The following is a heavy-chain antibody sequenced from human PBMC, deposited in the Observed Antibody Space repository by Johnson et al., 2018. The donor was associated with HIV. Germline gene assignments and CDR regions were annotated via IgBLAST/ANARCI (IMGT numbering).Heavy chain of an antibody. J-gene: IGHJ3*02. CDR1: GFTISTFW. CDR2: SSGDGSSS. CDR3: ARAQLLADDAFNN. D-gene: IGHD6-6*01. Sequence: VQLVESGGGVVQPGGSLRLSCAASGFTISTFWMHWVRQAPGKRLMWVSRSSGDGSSSSYADSEKGRFTISRDNAKNTLYLQLNSLRVEDTAIYYCARAQLLADDAFNNWGQGTMVTVSS. V-gene: IGHV3-74*02.